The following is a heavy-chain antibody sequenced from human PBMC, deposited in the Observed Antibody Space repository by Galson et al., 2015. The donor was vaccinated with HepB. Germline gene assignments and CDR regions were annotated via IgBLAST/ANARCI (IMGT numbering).Heavy chain of an antibody. CDR1: GFTFSSYA. CDR3: AKEDSDYWGGYPSDPRPSFYMDV. D-gene: IGHD3-3*01. V-gene: IGHV3-23*01. CDR2: ISGSGYST. Sequence: SLRLSCAASGFTFSSYAMSWARQGPGSGLEWVSGISGSGYSTYYAGSVKGRFTISRDNSKNTLYLQMNSLRVEDTAVYYCAKEDSDYWGGYPSDPRPSFYMDVWGKGTTVTVSS. J-gene: IGHJ6*03.